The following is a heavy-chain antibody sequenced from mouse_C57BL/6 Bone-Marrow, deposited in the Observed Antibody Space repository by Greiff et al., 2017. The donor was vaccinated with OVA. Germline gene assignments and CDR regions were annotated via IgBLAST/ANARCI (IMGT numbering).Heavy chain of an antibody. CDR1: GFSLTRYG. V-gene: IGHV2-2*01. J-gene: IGHJ4*01. D-gene: IGHD1-1*01. CDR2: IWSGGST. Sequence: QVQLQQSGPGLVQPSPSLSITCTVSGFSLTRYGVHWVRQSPGKGLEWLGVIWSGGSTDYNAAFISILSISKDNSKSQVSFKMNSLQADDTAIYYCARKGYYGSSVYYAMDYWGQGTSVTVSS. CDR3: ARKGYYGSSVYYAMDY.